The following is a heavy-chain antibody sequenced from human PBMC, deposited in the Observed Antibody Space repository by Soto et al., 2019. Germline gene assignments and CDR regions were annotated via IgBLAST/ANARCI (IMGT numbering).Heavy chain of an antibody. Sequence: EVQLLESGGGLVQPGGSLRLSCAASGFTFSSYAMSWVRQAPGKGLERVSSISSDGDNTYYADSVKGRFTISRDNSKNTLSLQMNSLRADDAAVYYCAKSHYPGGNFHFPDYWGQGTLVTVSA. CDR3: AKSHYPGGNFHFPDY. V-gene: IGHV3-23*01. J-gene: IGHJ4*02. CDR2: ISSDGDNT. D-gene: IGHD1-1*01. CDR1: GFTFSSYA.